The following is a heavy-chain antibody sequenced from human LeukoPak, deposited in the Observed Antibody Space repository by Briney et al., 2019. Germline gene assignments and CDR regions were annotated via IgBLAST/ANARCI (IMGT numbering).Heavy chain of an antibody. CDR1: GYTFTSYG. Sequence: GASVKVSCKASGYTFTSYGISWVRQAPGQGLEWMGWISAYNGNTNYAQKLQGRVTMTTDTSTSTAYMELRSLRSDDTAVYYCARGPRGHYYDSSGYCPDWGQGTLVTVSS. V-gene: IGHV1-18*01. D-gene: IGHD3-22*01. J-gene: IGHJ4*02. CDR3: ARGPRGHYYDSSGYCPD. CDR2: ISAYNGNT.